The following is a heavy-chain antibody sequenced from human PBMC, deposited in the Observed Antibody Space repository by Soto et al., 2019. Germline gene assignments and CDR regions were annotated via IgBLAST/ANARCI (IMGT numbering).Heavy chain of an antibody. CDR3: ARGRRSITIFGVTQGKNWFDP. J-gene: IGHJ5*02. CDR1: GGYFSGYY. D-gene: IGHD3-3*01. Sequence: PSETLSLTCAVYGGYFSGYYWSWIRQPPGKGPEWIGEINHSGSTNYNPALKSRVTISVDTSKNQFSLKLSSVTAADTAVYYCARGRRSITIFGVTQGKNWFDPWGQGILVTVSS. CDR2: INHSGST. V-gene: IGHV4-34*01.